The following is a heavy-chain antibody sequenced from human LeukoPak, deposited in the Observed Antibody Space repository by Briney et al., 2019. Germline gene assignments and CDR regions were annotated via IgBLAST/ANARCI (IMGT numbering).Heavy chain of an antibody. V-gene: IGHV3-30*04. CDR1: GFTFSSYA. J-gene: IGHJ6*03. CDR3: AVLTTLHIAVRPGDEYMDV. D-gene: IGHD3-10*01. CDR2: ISYDGNDK. Sequence: GGSLRLSCATSGFTFSSYAFYWIRQAPGKGLEWLTLISYDGNDKYYADSVKGRFNISRDNSKSMVFLQMNSLRPEDKAVYFCAVLTTLHIAVRPGDEYMDVWGKGTTVTVSS.